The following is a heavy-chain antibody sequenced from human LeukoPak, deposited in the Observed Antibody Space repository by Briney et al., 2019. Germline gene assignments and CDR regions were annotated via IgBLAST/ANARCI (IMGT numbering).Heavy chain of an antibody. V-gene: IGHV4-39*07. Sequence: PSETLSPTCTVSGGSISSSSYYWGWIRQPPGKGLEWIGSIYYSGSTYYNPSLKSRVTISVDTSKNQFSLKLSSVTAADTAVYYCARESGGADGYNWGEGDFDYWGQGTLVTVSS. CDR1: GGSISSSSYY. CDR3: ARESGGADGYNWGEGDFDY. D-gene: IGHD5-24*01. CDR2: IYYSGST. J-gene: IGHJ4*02.